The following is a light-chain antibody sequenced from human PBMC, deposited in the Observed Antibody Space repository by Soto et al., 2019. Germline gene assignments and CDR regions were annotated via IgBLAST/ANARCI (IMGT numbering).Light chain of an antibody. J-gene: IGKJ1*01. CDR3: LQTYTALTWT. CDR1: QSISNY. CDR2: AAY. V-gene: IGKV1-39*01. Sequence: DIKMAQSPSSLSASVGDRVTITCRASQSISNYLQWYQQKPSQSPKLLFYAAYSLHSGVPSRFSGSGSGTDFTLTISSLQPDDFATYYCLQTYTALTWTFGQGTNVEI.